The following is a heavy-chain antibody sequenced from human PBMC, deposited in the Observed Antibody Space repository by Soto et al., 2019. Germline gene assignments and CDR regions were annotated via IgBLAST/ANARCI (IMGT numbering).Heavy chain of an antibody. CDR3: ARVGPYSSSWSPTFDY. CDR1: GYTFTSYA. D-gene: IGHD6-13*01. Sequence: ASVKVSCKASGYTFTSYAMHWVRQAPGQRLEWMGWINAGNGNTKYSQKFQGRVTITRDTSASTAYMELSSLRSEDTAVYYCARVGPYSSSWSPTFDYWGQGTLVTVSS. CDR2: INAGNGNT. J-gene: IGHJ4*02. V-gene: IGHV1-3*01.